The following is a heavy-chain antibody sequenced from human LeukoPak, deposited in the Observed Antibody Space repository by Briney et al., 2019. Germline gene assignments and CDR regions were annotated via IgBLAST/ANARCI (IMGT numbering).Heavy chain of an antibody. J-gene: IGHJ6*02. CDR3: ARSMYSSGWATYYNYGMNV. CDR1: GGSISSYY. V-gene: IGHV4-59*08. CDR2: IYYSGRT. D-gene: IGHD6-19*01. Sequence: ETLSLTCTVSGGSISSYYWSWIRQPPGMGLEWIGNIYYSGRTNYNPSLKSRVTISVDTSKNQFSLKLSSVTAADTAVYYCARSMYSSGWATYYNYGMNVWGQGTTVTVSS.